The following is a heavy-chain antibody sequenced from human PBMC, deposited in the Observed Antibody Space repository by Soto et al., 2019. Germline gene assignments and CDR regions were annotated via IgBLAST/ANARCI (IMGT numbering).Heavy chain of an antibody. CDR3: VRGSYGDYDF. V-gene: IGHV3-21*02. CDR1: GFTFSAYT. D-gene: IGHD4-17*01. Sequence: EVQLVESGGGLVKPGGSLRLSCAASGFTFSAYTMNWVRQAPGKGLEWVSDLDPSSTYISYAYSVKGRFTLSRDNGKNSLLLRLNSRRADDTALYKCVRGSYGDYDFWGSGTLVTVSS. CDR2: LDPSSTYI. J-gene: IGHJ4*02.